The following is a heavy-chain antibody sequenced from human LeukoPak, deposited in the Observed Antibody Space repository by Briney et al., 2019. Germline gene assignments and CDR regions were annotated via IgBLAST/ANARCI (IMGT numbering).Heavy chain of an antibody. V-gene: IGHV3-30*18. CDR3: AKESTWTGTDTNYFDY. CDR2: ISNDGTNK. Sequence: GGSLRLFCAASGFTFSNYGMQWVRQAPRKGLEWVAYISNDGTNKYYADSVKGRFTFSRDNSKTMLYLQMNSLRTEDTAVYYCAKESTWTGTDTNYFDYWGQGTLVTVSS. CDR1: GFTFSNYG. D-gene: IGHD3/OR15-3a*01. J-gene: IGHJ4*02.